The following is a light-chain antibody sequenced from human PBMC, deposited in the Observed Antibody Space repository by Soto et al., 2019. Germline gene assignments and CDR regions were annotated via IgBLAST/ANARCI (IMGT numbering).Light chain of an antibody. J-gene: IGLJ3*02. CDR1: SSDIGGYNY. CDR2: EVS. Sequence: QSALTQPASVSGSPGQSITISCTGTSSDIGGYNYVSWYQQHPGKAPKLMIFEVSNRPSGVSHRFAGSKSGNAASLTISGLQAEDEADYYCSSYTSSGPVFGGGTKVTVL. CDR3: SSYTSSGPV. V-gene: IGLV2-14*01.